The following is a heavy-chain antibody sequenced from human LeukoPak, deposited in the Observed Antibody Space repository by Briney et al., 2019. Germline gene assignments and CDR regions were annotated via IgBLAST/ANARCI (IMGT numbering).Heavy chain of an antibody. CDR1: GGSFSGYY. CDR2: INHSGST. Sequence: SSETLSLTCAVYGGSFSGYYWSWIRQPPGKGLEWIGEINHSGSTNYNPSLKSRVTISVDTSKNQFSLKLSSVTAADTAVYYCARFSSRGYSYGYSYYFDYWGQGTLVTVSS. D-gene: IGHD5-18*01. CDR3: ARFSSRGYSYGYSYYFDY. J-gene: IGHJ4*02. V-gene: IGHV4-34*01.